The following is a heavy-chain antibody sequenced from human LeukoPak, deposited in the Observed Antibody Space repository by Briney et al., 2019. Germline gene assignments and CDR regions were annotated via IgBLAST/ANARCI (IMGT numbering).Heavy chain of an antibody. CDR2: ISSSSSYI. CDR1: GFTFRSYS. D-gene: IGHD5-12*01. Sequence: GGCLRLSCAASGFTFRSYSMDCVRQDPGKGLEWVSSISSSSSYIYYADSVKGRFTISRDNAKNSLYLQMNSLRAEDTAVYYCAGSMVATDGDYWGQGTLVTVSS. J-gene: IGHJ4*02. CDR3: AGSMVATDGDY. V-gene: IGHV3-21*01.